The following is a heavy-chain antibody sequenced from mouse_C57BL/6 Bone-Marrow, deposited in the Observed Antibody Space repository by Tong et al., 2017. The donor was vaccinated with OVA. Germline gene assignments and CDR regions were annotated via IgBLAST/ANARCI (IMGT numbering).Heavy chain of an antibody. V-gene: IGHV1-9*01. Sequence: VQLQESGAELMKPGASVKLSCKATGYTFTGYWIEWVKQRPGHGLEWIGEILPGSGSTNYNEKFKGKATFTADTSSNTDYMQLSSLTTEDSDIYYCTYYYYGSFYYFDYWGQGTTLTVSS. D-gene: IGHD1-1*01. J-gene: IGHJ2*01. CDR1: GYTFTGYW. CDR3: TYYYYGSFYYFDY. CDR2: ILPGSGST.